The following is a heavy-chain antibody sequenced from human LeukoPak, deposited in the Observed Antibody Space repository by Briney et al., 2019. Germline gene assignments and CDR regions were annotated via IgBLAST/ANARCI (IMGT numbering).Heavy chain of an antibody. CDR2: MNPNSGNT. CDR1: GYTFTSYD. D-gene: IGHD1-1*01. J-gene: IGHJ3*02. CDR3: ARFTDNLQAFDI. V-gene: IGHV1-8*01. Sequence: GASVKVSCKASGYTFTSYDINWVRQATGQGLERMGWMNPNSGNTGYAQKFQGRVTMTMNSFISTAYMELSSLSSEGTAVYYCARFTDNLQAFDIWGQGTMVTVSS.